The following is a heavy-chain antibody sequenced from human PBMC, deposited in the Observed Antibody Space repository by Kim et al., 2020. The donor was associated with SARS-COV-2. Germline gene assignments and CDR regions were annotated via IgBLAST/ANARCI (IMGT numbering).Heavy chain of an antibody. CDR3: AREGAYCGGDCHEADY. J-gene: IGHJ4*02. D-gene: IGHD2-21*02. V-gene: IGHV4-31*02. Sequence: SLKSRVTISVDTSKNQFSLKLSSVTAADTAVYYCAREGAYCGGDCHEADYWGQGTLVTVSS.